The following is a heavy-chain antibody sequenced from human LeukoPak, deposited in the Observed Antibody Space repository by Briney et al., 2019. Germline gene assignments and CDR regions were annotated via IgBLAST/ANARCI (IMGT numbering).Heavy chain of an antibody. Sequence: GGSLRLSCAASGFTFTHYWMYWVRQAPGKGLVWVSRIKSDGITTNYADPVKGRFTISRDNSRNTLYLQMNSLRAEDTAVYYCATPPGIAAAGVSDYWGQGTLVTVSS. CDR3: ATPPGIAAAGVSDY. J-gene: IGHJ4*02. V-gene: IGHV3-74*01. D-gene: IGHD6-13*01. CDR1: GFTFTHYW. CDR2: IKSDGITT.